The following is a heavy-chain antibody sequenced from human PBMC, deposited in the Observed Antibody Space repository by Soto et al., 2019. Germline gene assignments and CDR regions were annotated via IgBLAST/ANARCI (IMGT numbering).Heavy chain of an antibody. Sequence: PSETLSLTGAVYGGSFSGYDWSWIRQPPGKGLEGIGDINHSGSTNYNPSLKSRVTISVDTSKNQFSLKLSSVTAANTAVYYCARGLADYDFRSGSGGYYGMDVWGQGTTVTGS. V-gene: IGHV4-34*01. CDR1: GGSFSGYD. J-gene: IGHJ6*02. D-gene: IGHD3-3*01. CDR2: INHSGST. CDR3: ARGLADYDFRSGSGGYYGMDV.